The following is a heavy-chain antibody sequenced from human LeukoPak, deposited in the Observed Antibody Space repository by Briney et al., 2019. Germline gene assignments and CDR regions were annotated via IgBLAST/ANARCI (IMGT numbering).Heavy chain of an antibody. CDR1: GYTFTGAY. CDR3: ARQGEAASFDY. J-gene: IGHJ4*02. Sequence: ASVKVSCKAPGYTFTGAYIHWVRQAPGQGPEWMGWINSYSGGTNYAQKFQGRVTLTRDTSLGTAYMELSRLRSDDTAVYYCARQGEAASFDYWGQGTLVTVSS. V-gene: IGHV1-2*02. D-gene: IGHD6-13*01. CDR2: INSYSGGT.